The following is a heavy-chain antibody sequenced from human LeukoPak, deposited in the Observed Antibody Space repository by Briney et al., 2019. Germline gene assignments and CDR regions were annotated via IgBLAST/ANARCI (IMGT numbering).Heavy chain of an antibody. Sequence: GGSLRLSCAASGFTSSSYGMHWVRQAPGKGLEWVAVISYDGSNKYYADSVKGRFTISRDNSKNTLYLQMNSLRAEDTAVYYCAKWPFYSSSWYVKLWGQGTLVTVSS. CDR3: AKWPFYSSSWYVKL. CDR1: GFTSSSYG. V-gene: IGHV3-30*18. D-gene: IGHD6-13*01. CDR2: ISYDGSNK. J-gene: IGHJ4*02.